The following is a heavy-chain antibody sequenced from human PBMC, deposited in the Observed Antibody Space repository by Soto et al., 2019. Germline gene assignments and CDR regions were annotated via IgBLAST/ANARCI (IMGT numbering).Heavy chain of an antibody. CDR3: ASTEDFFDY. Sequence: PSETLSLTCSVSGVSLTSGTYYWSWIRQHPGKGLEWIGYIFYSGSTDYNPSLKSRVNISVDTSKNQFSLKLSSVTAADTAGYYCASTEDFFDYWGQGTLVTVSS. J-gene: IGHJ4*02. CDR2: IFYSGST. V-gene: IGHV4-31*03. CDR1: GVSLTSGTYY.